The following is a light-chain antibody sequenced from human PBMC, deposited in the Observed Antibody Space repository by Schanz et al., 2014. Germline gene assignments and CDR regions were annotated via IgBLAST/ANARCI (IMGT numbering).Light chain of an antibody. CDR1: NSDVGGYNY. CDR2: EVN. J-gene: IGLJ3*02. V-gene: IGLV2-8*01. Sequence: QSALTQPPSASGSPGQSVTISCTGTNSDVGGYNYVSWYQQHPGKAPKLMIYEVNKRPSGVPDRFTGSKSGNTASLTVSGLQPEDEADYYCSSYTSSSALVVFGGGTKLTVL. CDR3: SSYTSSSALVV.